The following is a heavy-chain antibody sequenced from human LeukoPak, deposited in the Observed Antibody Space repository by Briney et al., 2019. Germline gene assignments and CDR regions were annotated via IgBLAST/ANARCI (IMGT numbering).Heavy chain of an antibody. J-gene: IGHJ4*02. CDR2: IYSGGST. V-gene: IGHV3-53*01. CDR1: GFTVSSNY. CDR3: ARDRSGDYEDY. D-gene: IGHD4-17*01. Sequence: GGSLRLCCAASGFTVSSNYMSWVRQAAGKGLEWVSVIYSGGSTYYADSVKGRFTISRDNSKNTLYLQMNSLRAEDTAVYYCARDRSGDYEDYWGQGTLVTVSS.